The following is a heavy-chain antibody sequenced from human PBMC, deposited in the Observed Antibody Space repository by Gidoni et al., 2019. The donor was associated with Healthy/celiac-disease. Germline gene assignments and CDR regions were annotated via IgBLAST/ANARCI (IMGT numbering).Heavy chain of an antibody. CDR3: AHQIFTAMVTRIFDY. CDR1: GLSLSTSGVG. V-gene: IGHV2-5*01. J-gene: IGHJ4*02. CDR2: IYWNDDK. Sequence: QITLKESGPTLVKPTQTLTLTCTFSGLSLSTSGVGVGWIRQPPGKALEWLALIYWNDDKRYSPSLKSRLTITKDTSKNQVVLTMTNMDPVDTATYYCAHQIFTAMVTRIFDYWGQGTLVTVSS. D-gene: IGHD5-18*01.